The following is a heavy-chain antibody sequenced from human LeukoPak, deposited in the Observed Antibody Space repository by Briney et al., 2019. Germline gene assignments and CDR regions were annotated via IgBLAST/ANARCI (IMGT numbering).Heavy chain of an antibody. J-gene: IGHJ4*02. CDR3: AKVGNYYDSSGYYSQMDY. CDR1: GFTVSSNY. D-gene: IGHD3-22*01. Sequence: GGSLRLSCAASGFTVSSNYMSWVRQAPGKGLEWVSVISNTNTYYADSVKGRFTISRDNSKNTLYLQMNSLRAEDTAVYYCAKVGNYYDSSGYYSQMDYWGQGTLVTASS. CDR2: ISNTNT. V-gene: IGHV3-53*01.